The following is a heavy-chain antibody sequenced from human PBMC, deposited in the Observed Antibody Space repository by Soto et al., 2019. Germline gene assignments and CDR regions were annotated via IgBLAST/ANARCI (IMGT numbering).Heavy chain of an antibody. CDR3: AREGIAAAGIGLNWFDP. CDR1: GGTFSSYA. D-gene: IGHD6-13*01. V-gene: IGHV1-69*13. J-gene: IGHJ5*02. CDR2: IIPIFGTA. Sequence: SVKVSCKASGGTFSSYAISWVRPAPGQGLEWMGGIIPIFGTANYAQKFQGRVTITADESTSTAYMELSSLRSEDTAVYYCAREGIAAAGIGLNWFDPWGQGTLVTVSS.